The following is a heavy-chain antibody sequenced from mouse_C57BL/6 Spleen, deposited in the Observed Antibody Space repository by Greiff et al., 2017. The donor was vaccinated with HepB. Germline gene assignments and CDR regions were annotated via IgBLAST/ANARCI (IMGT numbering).Heavy chain of an antibody. Sequence: QVQLQQPGAELVKPGASVKLSCKASGYTFTSYWMQWVKQRPGQGLEWIGEIDPSDSYNNYNQKFKGKATLTVDTSSSTAYMQLSSLTSEDSAVYYCARRTYYGSPDYWGQGTTLTVSS. D-gene: IGHD1-1*01. CDR3: ARRTYYGSPDY. J-gene: IGHJ2*01. CDR1: GYTFTSYW. V-gene: IGHV1-50*01. CDR2: IDPSDSYN.